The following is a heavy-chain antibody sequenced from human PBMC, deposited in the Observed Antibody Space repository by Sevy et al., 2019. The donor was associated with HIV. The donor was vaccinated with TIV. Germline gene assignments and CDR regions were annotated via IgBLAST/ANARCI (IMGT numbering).Heavy chain of an antibody. CDR1: GFTFSSYW. V-gene: IGHV3-74*01. Sequence: GWSLRLSCAASGFTFSSYWMHWVRQAPGKGLVWVSRINSDGSSTSYADSVKGRFTISRDNAKNTLYLQMNSLRAEDTAVYYCARASGYSSSWYIWYFDLWGRGTLVTVSS. CDR2: INSDGSST. J-gene: IGHJ2*01. CDR3: ARASGYSSSWYIWYFDL. D-gene: IGHD6-13*01.